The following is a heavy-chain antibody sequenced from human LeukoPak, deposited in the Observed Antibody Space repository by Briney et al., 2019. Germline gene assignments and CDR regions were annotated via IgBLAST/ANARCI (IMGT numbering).Heavy chain of an antibody. V-gene: IGHV4-39*01. D-gene: IGHD3-22*01. Sequence: SETLSLTCTVSVDSISSSSYYWGWIRQPPGKGLEWIGSIYYSGSTYYNPSLKSRVTISVDTSKNQFSLKLSSVTAADTAVYYCARTDYYDSSAGDYWGQGTLVTVSS. CDR1: VDSISSSSYY. J-gene: IGHJ4*02. CDR3: ARTDYYDSSAGDY. CDR2: IYYSGST.